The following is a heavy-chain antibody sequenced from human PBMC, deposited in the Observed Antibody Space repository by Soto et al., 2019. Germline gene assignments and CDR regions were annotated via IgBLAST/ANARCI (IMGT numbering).Heavy chain of an antibody. CDR1: GGTFSSYT. CDR3: ARGSLVPAVDNSFDP. J-gene: IGHJ5*02. Sequence: GASVKVSCKASGGTFSSYTISWVRQAPGQGLEWMGRIIPILGIANYAQKFQGRVTITADKSTSTAYMELSSLRSEDTAVYYCARGSLVPAVDNSFDPWGQGTLVTVSS. D-gene: IGHD2-2*01. CDR2: IIPILGIA. V-gene: IGHV1-69*02.